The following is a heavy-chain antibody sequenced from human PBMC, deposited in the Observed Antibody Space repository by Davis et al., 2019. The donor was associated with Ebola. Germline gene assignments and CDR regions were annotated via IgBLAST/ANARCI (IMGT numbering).Heavy chain of an antibody. CDR3: AKDLVVPSAMDLYYYYYGMDV. Sequence: MPSETLSLTCAVYGGSFSGYYWSWIRQPPGKGLEWIGEINHSGSTNYNPSLKSRVTISVDTSKNQFSLKLSSVTAADTAVYYCAKDLVVPSAMDLYYYYYGMDVWGQGTTVTVSS. CDR1: GGSFSGYY. V-gene: IGHV4-34*01. CDR2: INHSGST. J-gene: IGHJ6*02. D-gene: IGHD2-2*01.